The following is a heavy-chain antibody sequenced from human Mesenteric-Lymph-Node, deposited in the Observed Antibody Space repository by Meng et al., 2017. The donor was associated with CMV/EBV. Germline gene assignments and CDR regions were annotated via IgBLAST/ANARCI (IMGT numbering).Heavy chain of an antibody. D-gene: IGHD6-19*01. CDR1: GSTFNTYC. J-gene: IGHJ4*02. CDR3: ARDLSEGPYTTGWAHYFDS. V-gene: IGHV3-74*01. Sequence: GGSLRLSCAASGSTFNTYCMHWVRQAPGRGLVWVSRINGDASSTDYGDSVKGRFTISKDNAKSSLNLDMRSLTLDDTAIYFCARDLSEGPYTTGWAHYFDSWGPGTLVTVTS. CDR2: INGDASST.